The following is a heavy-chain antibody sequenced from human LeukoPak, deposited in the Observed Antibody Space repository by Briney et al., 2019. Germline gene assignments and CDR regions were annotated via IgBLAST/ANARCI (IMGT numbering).Heavy chain of an antibody. CDR3: ARETITIFGNYYGMDV. D-gene: IGHD3-3*01. CDR1: GFTFSSYW. J-gene: IGHJ6*02. CDR2: INSDGSST. V-gene: IGHV3-74*01. Sequence: GGSLRLSCAASGFTFSSYWMHWVRHAPGKGLVWVSRINSDGSSTSYADSVKGRFTISRDNSKNTLYLQMNSLRAEDTAVYYCARETITIFGNYYGMDVWGQGTTVTVSS.